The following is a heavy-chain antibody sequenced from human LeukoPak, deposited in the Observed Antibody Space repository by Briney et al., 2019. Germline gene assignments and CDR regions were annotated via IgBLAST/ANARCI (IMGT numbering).Heavy chain of an antibody. J-gene: IGHJ4*02. V-gene: IGHV3-23*01. CDR3: AKGLERESRLDS. CDR2: ISGSGGST. D-gene: IGHD1-1*01. CDR1: GFTFSSYG. Sequence: GGSLRLSCAASGFTFSSYGMSWVRQAPGKGLEWVSAISGSGGSTYYADSVKGRFTISRDNSKNTLYLQMNSLRAEDTALYYCAKGLERESRLDSWGQGTLVTVSS.